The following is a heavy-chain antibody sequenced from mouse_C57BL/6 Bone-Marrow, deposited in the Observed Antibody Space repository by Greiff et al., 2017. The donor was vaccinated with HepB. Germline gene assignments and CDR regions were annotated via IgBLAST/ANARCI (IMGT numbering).Heavy chain of an antibody. CDR2: IRSKSNNYAT. Sequence: EVQLKESGGGLVQPKGSLKLSCAASGFSFNTYAMNWVRQAPGKGLEWVARIRSKSNNYATYYADSVKDRFTISRDDSESMLYLQMNNLKTEDTAMYYCVRHEDYDVYAMDYWGQGTSVTVSS. D-gene: IGHD2-4*01. J-gene: IGHJ4*01. CDR1: GFSFNTYA. V-gene: IGHV10-1*01. CDR3: VRHEDYDVYAMDY.